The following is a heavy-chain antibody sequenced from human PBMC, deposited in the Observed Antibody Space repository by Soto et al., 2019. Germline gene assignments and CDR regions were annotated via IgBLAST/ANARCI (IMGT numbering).Heavy chain of an antibody. Sequence: QVQLQESGPGLVKPSGTLSLTCAVSGDSISSDTWWSWVRQPPGKGLEWIGAIYHSGGINYNPSLKSPVTISVDKSNHPFSLKMNSVIAAATAVYYCVKNGWYSLANWGQGTVVTVSS. J-gene: IGHJ4*02. CDR1: GDSISSDTW. D-gene: IGHD6-19*01. V-gene: IGHV4-4*02. CDR3: VKNGWYSLAN. CDR2: IYHSGGI.